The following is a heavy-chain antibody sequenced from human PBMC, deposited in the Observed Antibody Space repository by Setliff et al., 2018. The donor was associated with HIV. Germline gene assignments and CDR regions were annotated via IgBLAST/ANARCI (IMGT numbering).Heavy chain of an antibody. CDR1: GGSISSYY. V-gene: IGHV4-59*08. J-gene: IGHJ4*02. Sequence: PSETLSLTCTVSGGSISSYYWSWIQQPPGKGLEWIGYIYYSGTTNYNPSLKSRVTISVDTSKNQFSLKLSSVTAADTAVYYCARHVGYSSSSLDYWGQGTLVTVSS. D-gene: IGHD6-6*01. CDR3: ARHVGYSSSSLDY. CDR2: IYYSGTT.